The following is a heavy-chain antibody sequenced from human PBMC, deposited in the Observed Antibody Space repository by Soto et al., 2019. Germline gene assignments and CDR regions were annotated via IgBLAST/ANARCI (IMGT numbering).Heavy chain of an antibody. V-gene: IGHV1-69*01. D-gene: IGHD3-16*01. Sequence: QVQLVQSGAEVKKPGSSMKVSCKASGGTFSGYAISWVRQAPGQGLEWMGGIIPIFGTANYAQKFQGRVTITADESTSTADMELSSLRSEDTAVYYCASGGAGYYYYYGMDVWAQGTTVTVSS. J-gene: IGHJ6*02. CDR2: IIPIFGTA. CDR3: ASGGAGYYYYYGMDV. CDR1: GGTFSGYA.